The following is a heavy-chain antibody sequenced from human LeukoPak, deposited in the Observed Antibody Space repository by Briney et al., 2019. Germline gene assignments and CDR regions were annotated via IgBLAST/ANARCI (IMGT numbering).Heavy chain of an antibody. J-gene: IGHJ3*02. CDR1: GYNFITYW. CDR3: ARQSCSGGNCYSRAFDI. Sequence: GESLKISCKGSGYNFITYWIAWVRQMPGKGLEWMGDIYPGDSDTRYSPSFQGQVSISAVKSISTAYLQWSSLKASGTAMYYCARQSCSGGNCYSRAFDIWGQGTMVTVSS. CDR2: IYPGDSDT. V-gene: IGHV5-51*01. D-gene: IGHD2-15*01.